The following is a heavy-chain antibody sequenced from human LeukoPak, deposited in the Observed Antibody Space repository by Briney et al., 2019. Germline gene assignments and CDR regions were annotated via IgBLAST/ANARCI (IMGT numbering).Heavy chain of an antibody. CDR1: GYTLTELS. D-gene: IGHD3-22*01. V-gene: IGHV1-24*01. Sequence: ASVKVSCKVSGYTLTELSMHWVRQAPGKGLEWMGGFDPEDGETIYAQKFQGRVTMTEDTSTDTAYMELSSLRSEDTAVYYCATRKDYYDRGTWLAYYFDYWGQGTLVTVSS. CDR2: FDPEDGET. CDR3: ATRKDYYDRGTWLAYYFDY. J-gene: IGHJ4*02.